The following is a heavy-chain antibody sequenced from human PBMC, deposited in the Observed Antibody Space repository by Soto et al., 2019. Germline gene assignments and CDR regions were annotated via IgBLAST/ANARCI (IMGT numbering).Heavy chain of an antibody. D-gene: IGHD3-9*01. J-gene: IGHJ4*02. V-gene: IGHV4-59*01. CDR2: IYYSGST. CDR1: GGSISSYY. CDR3: ARAQYYDILTGWLFDY. Sequence: SETLSLTCTVSGGSISSYYWSWIRQPPGKGLEWIGYIYYSGSTNYNPSLKSRVTISVDTSKNQFSLKLSSVTAADTAVYYCARAQYYDILTGWLFDYWGQGTLVTVSS.